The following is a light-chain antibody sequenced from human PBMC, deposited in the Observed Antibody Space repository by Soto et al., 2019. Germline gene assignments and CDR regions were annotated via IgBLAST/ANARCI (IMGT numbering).Light chain of an antibody. V-gene: IGKV1-39*01. CDR3: QQSSITPYT. CDR1: QSVSTS. CDR2: AAS. Sequence: DIQMTQSPSSLSASVGDRVTITCRASQSVSTSLNWYQQKPGKAPKFLIYAASSLQSGVPSRFSGSGSGTDFTLTISSLQREDLATYYCQQSSITPYTFGQGIRVEIK. J-gene: IGKJ2*01.